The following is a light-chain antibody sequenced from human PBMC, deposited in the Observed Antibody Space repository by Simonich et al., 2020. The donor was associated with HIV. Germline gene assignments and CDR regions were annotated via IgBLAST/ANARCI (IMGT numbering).Light chain of an antibody. Sequence: QSALTQSASVSGSPGQSITISCTGTSSDVGGYTYVSWYQQHPGKAPKLMIYDVSYRPSGVSRRFSGSKSGNTASLTISGLQAEDEADYYCSSYTSSSTFVFGGGTKLAVL. CDR3: SSYTSSSTFV. V-gene: IGLV2-14*03. CDR2: DVS. J-gene: IGLJ3*02. CDR1: SSDVGGYTY.